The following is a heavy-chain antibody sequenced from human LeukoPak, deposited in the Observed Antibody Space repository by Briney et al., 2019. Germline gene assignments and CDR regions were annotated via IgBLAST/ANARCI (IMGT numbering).Heavy chain of an antibody. CDR1: GFTFSSYW. V-gene: IGHV3-23*01. D-gene: IGHD3-22*01. J-gene: IGHJ5*02. CDR2: ISGGGGST. CDR3: ARTYYYDSSGYYYGRDWFDP. Sequence: GGSLRLSCAASGFTFSSYWMSWVRQAPGKGLEWVSAISGGGGSTYYADSVKGRFTISRDNSKNTLYLQMNSLRAEDTAVYYCARTYYYDSSGYYYGRDWFDPWGQGTLVTVSS.